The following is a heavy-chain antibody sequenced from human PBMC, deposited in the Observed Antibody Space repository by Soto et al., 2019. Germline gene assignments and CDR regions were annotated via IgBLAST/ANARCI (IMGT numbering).Heavy chain of an antibody. CDR1: DDSLSSGSYY. CDR2: VHFSGSL. Sequence: QVQLQESGPGLVKPSETLSLICSVSDDSLSSGSYYWSWIRQPPGKGLEWSGFVHFSGSLHYNASLKSRATISVDTSRKQISLKLTSLTAADTAVYFCGRGGDAHKMGRHWGQGTLVTVSS. CDR3: GRGGDAHKMGRH. J-gene: IGHJ1*01. V-gene: IGHV4-61*01. D-gene: IGHD2-2*01.